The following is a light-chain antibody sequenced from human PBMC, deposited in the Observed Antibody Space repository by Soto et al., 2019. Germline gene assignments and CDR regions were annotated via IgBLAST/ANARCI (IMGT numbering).Light chain of an antibody. CDR3: QPRISSWT. J-gene: IGKJ1*01. CDR1: QSVSSY. CDR2: DAF. Sequence: EIVLTQSPGTLSLSPGERATLSCRASQSVSSYLAWYQHKPGQAPRLLIYDAFNRATGIPARFSGSGSGTDFTLTISSLEPEDFAVYYCQPRISSWTFGQGTKVEI. V-gene: IGKV3-11*01.